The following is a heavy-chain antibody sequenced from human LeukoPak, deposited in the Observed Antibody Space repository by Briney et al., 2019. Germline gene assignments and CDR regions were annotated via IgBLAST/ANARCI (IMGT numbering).Heavy chain of an antibody. Sequence: GGSLRLSCAASGFTFSNYAMNWVRQAPGKGLQWVSSISGSGGNTYYADSVKGRFTISRDNSKNTLYLQMNSLRAEDTAVYYCAKGGYGDYVGYWGQGTLVTVSS. J-gene: IGHJ4*02. CDR3: AKGGYGDYVGY. V-gene: IGHV3-23*01. CDR2: ISGSGGNT. CDR1: GFTFSNYA. D-gene: IGHD4-17*01.